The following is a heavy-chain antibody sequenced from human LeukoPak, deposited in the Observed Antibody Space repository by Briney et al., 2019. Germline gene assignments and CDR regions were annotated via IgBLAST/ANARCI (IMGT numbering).Heavy chain of an antibody. V-gene: IGHV3-11*01. CDR1: GFTFSDYY. D-gene: IGHD2-15*01. CDR3: ARDPSDIVVVGVDY. Sequence: GGSLRLSCAASGFTFSDYYMSWIRQARGKGREGVSYISSSGSTIYYADSVKGRFTISRDNAKNSLYLQMNSLRAEDTAVYYCARDPSDIVVVGVDYWGQRTLVTVSS. J-gene: IGHJ4*02. CDR2: ISSSGSTI.